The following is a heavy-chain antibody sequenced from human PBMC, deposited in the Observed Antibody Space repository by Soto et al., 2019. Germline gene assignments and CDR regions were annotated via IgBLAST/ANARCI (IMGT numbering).Heavy chain of an antibody. D-gene: IGHD5-12*01. Sequence: SETLSLTCAVYGGSFSGYYWSWIRQPPGKGLEWIGEINHSGSTNYSPSLKSRVTISVDTSKNQFSLKLSSVTAADTAVYYCARGRVEWLRIHYFDYWGQGTLVTVSS. V-gene: IGHV4-34*01. J-gene: IGHJ4*02. CDR1: GGSFSGYY. CDR3: ARGRVEWLRIHYFDY. CDR2: INHSGST.